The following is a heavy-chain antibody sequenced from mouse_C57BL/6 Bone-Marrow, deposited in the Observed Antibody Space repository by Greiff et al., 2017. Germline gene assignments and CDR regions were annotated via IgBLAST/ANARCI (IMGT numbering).Heavy chain of an antibody. CDR2: IYPRDGST. CDR3: ARGGIIYSWFAY. Sequence: QVQLQQSDAELVKPGASVTISCKVSGYTFTDHTIPWMKQRPEQGLEWIGYIYPRDGSTKYNEKFKGKATLTADKSSSTAYMQLNSLTSEDSAVYFCARGGIIYSWFAYWGQGTLVTVSA. D-gene: IGHD1-1*01. CDR1: GYTFTDHT. V-gene: IGHV1-78*01. J-gene: IGHJ3*01.